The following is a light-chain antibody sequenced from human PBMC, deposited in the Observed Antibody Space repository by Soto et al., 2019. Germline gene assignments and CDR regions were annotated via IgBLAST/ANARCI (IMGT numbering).Light chain of an antibody. CDR2: GAS. CDR1: QAVSSIL. CDR3: QQHGTSPI. J-gene: IGKJ4*01. Sequence: EVVLTQSPGTLSLSPGERATLSCRASQAVSSILLAWYQQKPGQAPRLLIYGASSRATGIPDRFSGSGSGTEFPLTVRRLEAEDFAVYYCQQHGTSPIFGGGTKVEIK. V-gene: IGKV3-20*01.